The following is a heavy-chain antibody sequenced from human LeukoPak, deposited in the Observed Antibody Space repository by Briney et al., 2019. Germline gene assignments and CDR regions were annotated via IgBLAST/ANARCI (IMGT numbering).Heavy chain of an antibody. V-gene: IGHV1-18*01. D-gene: IGHD4-17*01. Sequence: ASVKVSCKASGYTFTSYGISWVRQAPGQGLEWMGWISAYNGNTTYAQKLQGRVTMTTDTSTSTAYMELRSLRSDDTAVYYCATQVTVTPRGWFDPWGQGTLVTVSS. CDR1: GYTFTSYG. CDR2: ISAYNGNT. CDR3: ATQVTVTPRGWFDP. J-gene: IGHJ5*02.